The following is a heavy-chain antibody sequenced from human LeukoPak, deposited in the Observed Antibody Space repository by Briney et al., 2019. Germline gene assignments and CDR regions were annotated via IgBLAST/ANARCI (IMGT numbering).Heavy chain of an antibody. J-gene: IGHJ4*02. CDR1: GFTFSSYW. CDR3: AKVIAARSGLDY. D-gene: IGHD6-6*01. V-gene: IGHV3-30*18. CDR2: ISYDGSNK. Sequence: TGGSLRLSCAASGFTFSSYWMSWVRQAPGKGLEWVAVISYDGSNKYYADSVKGRFTISRDNSKNTLYLQMNSLRAEDTAVYYCAKVIAARSGLDYWGQGTLVTVSS.